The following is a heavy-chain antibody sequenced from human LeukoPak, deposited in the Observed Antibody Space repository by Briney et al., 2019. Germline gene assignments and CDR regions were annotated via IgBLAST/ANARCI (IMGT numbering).Heavy chain of an antibody. V-gene: IGHV4-34*01. D-gene: IGHD3-10*01. CDR3: ARGRGSGSNSNWFDP. CDR2: INHSGST. J-gene: IGHJ5*02. CDR1: GGSFSGYY. Sequence: SETLSLTCAVYGGSFSGYYWSWIRQPPGKGLEWIGEINHSGSTNYNPSLKSRVTISVDTSKNQFSLKLSSVTAADTAVYYCARGRGSGSNSNWFDPWGQGTLVTVSS.